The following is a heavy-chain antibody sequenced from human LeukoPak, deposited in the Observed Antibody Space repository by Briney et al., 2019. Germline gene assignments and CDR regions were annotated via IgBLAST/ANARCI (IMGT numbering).Heavy chain of an antibody. CDR3: ARATLAGGDDAFDI. CDR1: GGSISSGSYY. V-gene: IGHV4-61*02. D-gene: IGHD3-16*01. CDR2: IDTSGST. J-gene: IGHJ3*02. Sequence: SETLSLTCTVSGGSISSGSYYWSWIRQPAGKGLEWIGRIDTSGSTNYNPSLKSRVTISVDTSKNQFSLKLSSVTAADTAVYYCARATLAGGDDAFDIWGQGTMVTVSS.